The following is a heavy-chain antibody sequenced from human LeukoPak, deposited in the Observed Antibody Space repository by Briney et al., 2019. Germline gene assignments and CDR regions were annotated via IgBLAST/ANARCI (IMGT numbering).Heavy chain of an antibody. CDR2: ISSSSSYI. D-gene: IGHD5-18*01. V-gene: IGHV3-21*01. J-gene: IGHJ4*02. Sequence: PGGSLRLSCAASGFTFSSYSMNWVRQAPGKGLEWVSSISSSSSYIYYADSVKGRFTISRDNAKNSLYLQMNSLRAEDTAVYYCARDVVDTALWAGAYDYWGQGTLVTVSS. CDR1: GFTFSSYS. CDR3: ARDVVDTALWAGAYDY.